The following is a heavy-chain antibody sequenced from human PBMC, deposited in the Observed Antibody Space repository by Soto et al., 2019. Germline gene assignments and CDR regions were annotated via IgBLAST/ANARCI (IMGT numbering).Heavy chain of an antibody. V-gene: IGHV3-74*01. CDR1: GFTFRSYW. CDR3: AKCTLPAPKDYYYGMDV. CDR2: INSDGSRT. Sequence: GGSLRLSCAASGFTFRSYWVHWGRQAPGEGLVWVSRINSDGSRTTYADSVKGRFTISRDNAKNTLYLQMNSLRAEDTAVYYCAKCTLPAPKDYYYGMDVWGQGTTVTVSS. J-gene: IGHJ6*02. D-gene: IGHD1-1*01.